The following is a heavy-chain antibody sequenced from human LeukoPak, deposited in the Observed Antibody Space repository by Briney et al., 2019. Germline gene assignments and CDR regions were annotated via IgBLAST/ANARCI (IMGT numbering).Heavy chain of an antibody. Sequence: GGSLRLSCEAYGLTFSGYSINWVRQAPGRGLEWVSFISISGSNKYYAHSVKGRFTISRDDARDSLFLQMNSLRVEDTAVYYCARTTWNENWGYYSMDVWGKGTTVTVSS. CDR1: GLTFSGYS. D-gene: IGHD1-1*01. CDR2: ISISGSNK. J-gene: IGHJ6*03. CDR3: ARTTWNENWGYYSMDV. V-gene: IGHV3-21*01.